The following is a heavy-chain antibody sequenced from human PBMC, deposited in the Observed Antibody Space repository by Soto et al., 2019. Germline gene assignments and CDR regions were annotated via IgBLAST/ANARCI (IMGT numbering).Heavy chain of an antibody. CDR1: GFTFSSCV. V-gene: IGHV3-23*01. D-gene: IGHD3-3*01. J-gene: IGHJ4*02. CDR3: AKGLPDTIFGVLIRFDS. CDR2: ISGSGGSA. Sequence: DVQLLESGGDLVQPGGSLRLSCAATGFTFSSCVMSWVRQAPGKGLEWVSTISGSGGSAYYADSVKGRFTISRDNSKNTLYLQMNSLRVDDTAVYYCAKGLPDTIFGVLIRFDSWGQGTLVTVSS.